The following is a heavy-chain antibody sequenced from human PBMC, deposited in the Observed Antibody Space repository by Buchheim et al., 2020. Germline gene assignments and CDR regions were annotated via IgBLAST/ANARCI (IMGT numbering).Heavy chain of an antibody. V-gene: IGHV3-23*01. CDR2: VSGNGGIT. Sequence: EVQVLESGGGLVQPWGSLRLSCATSGFTFSNYAIHWVRQAPGRGLEWIAAVSGNGGITYYADSVKGRFTISSDNSKNTVFLQMNNLRAGDAAVYYCAKTAAGDGMDVWGQGTT. D-gene: IGHD6-25*01. J-gene: IGHJ6*02. CDR1: GFTFSNYA. CDR3: AKTAAGDGMDV.